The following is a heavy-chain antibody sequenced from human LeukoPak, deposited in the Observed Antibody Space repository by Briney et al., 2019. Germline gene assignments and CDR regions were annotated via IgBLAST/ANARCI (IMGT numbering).Heavy chain of an antibody. Sequence: GESLKISCAASGFTFSSYGMNWVRQAPGKGLEWVAVIWYDGSNKYYADSVKGRFTISRDNSKNTLYLQMNSLRAEDTAVYYCAKGAITMVRGVNDAFDIWGQGTMVTVSS. V-gene: IGHV3-33*06. CDR3: AKGAITMVRGVNDAFDI. D-gene: IGHD3-10*01. CDR1: GFTFSSYG. CDR2: IWYDGSNK. J-gene: IGHJ3*02.